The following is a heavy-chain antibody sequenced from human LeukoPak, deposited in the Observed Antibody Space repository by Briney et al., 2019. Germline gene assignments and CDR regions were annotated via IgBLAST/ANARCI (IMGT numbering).Heavy chain of an antibody. D-gene: IGHD2-2*01. V-gene: IGHV3-30*03. Sequence: GGSLRLSCAASGFTFSSYGMHWVRQAPGKGLEWVAVISYDGSNKYYADSVKGRFTISRDNSKNTLYLQMNSLRAEDTAVYYCARASRTVVPAAILYWGQGTLVTVSS. J-gene: IGHJ4*02. CDR2: ISYDGSNK. CDR3: ARASRTVVPAAILY. CDR1: GFTFSSYG.